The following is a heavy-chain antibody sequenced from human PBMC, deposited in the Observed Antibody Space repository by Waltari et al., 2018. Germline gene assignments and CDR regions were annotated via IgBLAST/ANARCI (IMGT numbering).Heavy chain of an antibody. CDR2: IIVVNGNT. J-gene: IGHJ4*02. CDR3: ARGAKWLQTYYFDL. CDR1: AYTFTDTA. Sequence: QVHLLQSGPELNRPGSSVTVSCSTSAYTFTDTALHWVRQSPGQRPEWVGCIIVVNGNTKYSQKLEGRVTISRDTSATTAYMELNRLTSEDTAVYVCARGAKWLQTYYFDLWGQGALVTVSS. D-gene: IGHD5-12*01. V-gene: IGHV1-3*01.